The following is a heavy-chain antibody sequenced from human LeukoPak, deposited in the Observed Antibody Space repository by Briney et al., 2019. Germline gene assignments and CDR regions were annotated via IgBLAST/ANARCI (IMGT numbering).Heavy chain of an antibody. CDR1: GFTFDDYA. D-gene: IGHD3-10*01. V-gene: IGHV3-43*02. Sequence: GGSLRLSCAASGFTFDDYAMHWVRQAPGKGLEWVSVISGDGGSTDYADSVKGRFTISRDNSKNTLYLQMNNLRVDDTAVYYCAKDRIIISFGDVSKHWGQGTLVTVSS. CDR3: AKDRIIISFGDVSKH. CDR2: ISGDGGST. J-gene: IGHJ1*01.